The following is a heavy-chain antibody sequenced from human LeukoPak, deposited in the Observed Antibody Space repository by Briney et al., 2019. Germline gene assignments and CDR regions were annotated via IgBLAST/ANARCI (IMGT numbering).Heavy chain of an antibody. V-gene: IGHV4-59*08. D-gene: IGHD5-18*01. Sequence: SETLSLTCTVSGGSISSYYWSWIRRPPGKGLEWIGYIYYSGSTNYNPSLKSRVTISVDTSKNQFSLKLSSVTAADTAVYYCARHTSGYSYGYIPFSFDYWGQGTLVTVSS. CDR1: GGSISSYY. J-gene: IGHJ4*02. CDR2: IYYSGST. CDR3: ARHTSGYSYGYIPFSFDY.